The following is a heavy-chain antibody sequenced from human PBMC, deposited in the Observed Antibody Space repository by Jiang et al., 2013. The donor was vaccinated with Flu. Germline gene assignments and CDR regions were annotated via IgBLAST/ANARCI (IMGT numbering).Heavy chain of an antibody. J-gene: IGHJ4*02. Sequence: ASGFTFDDYAMHWVRQAPGKGLEWVSGISWNSGSIGYADSVKGRFTISRDNAKNSLYLQMNSLRAEDTALYYCAKDTNDYVWGSYRYGSADYWGQGTLVTVSS. V-gene: IGHV3-9*01. CDR3: AKDTNDYVWGSYRYGSADY. CDR2: ISWNSGSI. CDR1: GFTFDDYA. D-gene: IGHD3-16*02.